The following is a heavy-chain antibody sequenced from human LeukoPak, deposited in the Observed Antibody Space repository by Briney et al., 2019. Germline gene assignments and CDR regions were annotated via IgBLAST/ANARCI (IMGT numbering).Heavy chain of an antibody. CDR2: ISSSGSTI. J-gene: IGHJ4*02. Sequence: GGSLRLSCAASGFTFSSYSMNWVRQAPGKGLEWVSYISSSGSTIYYADSVKGRFTISRDNAKNSLYLQMNSLRAEDTAVYYCARRGTVVIDLDYWGQGTLVTVSS. D-gene: IGHD3-22*01. CDR1: GFTFSSYS. V-gene: IGHV3-48*04. CDR3: ARRGTVVIDLDY.